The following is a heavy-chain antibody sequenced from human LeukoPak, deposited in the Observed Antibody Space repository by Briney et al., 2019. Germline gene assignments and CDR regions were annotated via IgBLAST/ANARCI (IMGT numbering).Heavy chain of an antibody. V-gene: IGHV4-34*01. Sequence: PSETLSLTCAVYGGSFSGYYWSWIRQPPGKGLEWIGEINHSGSTNYNPSLKSRVTISVDTSKNQFSLKLSSVTAADTAVYCCARGLGRGSPPRLWAKNWFDPWGQGTLVTVSS. J-gene: IGHJ5*02. CDR2: INHSGST. CDR1: GGSFSGYY. CDR3: ARGLGRGSPPRLWAKNWFDP. D-gene: IGHD2-15*01.